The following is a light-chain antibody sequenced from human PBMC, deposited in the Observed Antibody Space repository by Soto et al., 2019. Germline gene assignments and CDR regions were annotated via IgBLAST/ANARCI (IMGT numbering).Light chain of an antibody. J-gene: IGLJ1*01. Sequence: QSVLTQSPSASGSPGQSVTISCTGTSSDVGAYNYVSWYQQLPGKAPKLIIYEVSKRPSGVPDRFSGSKSGNTASLTVSGLQAEVEAVYYCTTYAGTYSCFYVSGTGTKVTAL. CDR3: TTYAGTYSCFYV. V-gene: IGLV2-8*01. CDR1: SSDVGAYNY. CDR2: EVS.